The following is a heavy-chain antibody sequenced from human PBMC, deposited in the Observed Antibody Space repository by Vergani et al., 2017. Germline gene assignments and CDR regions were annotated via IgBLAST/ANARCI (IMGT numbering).Heavy chain of an antibody. V-gene: IGHV3-49*03. CDR1: GFTFGDYA. CDR2: IRSKAYGGTT. CDR3: TRVSRFLEWLLSDY. Sequence: VQLVESGGGVVQPGRSLRLSCTASGFTFGDYAMSWFRQAPGKGLEWVGFIRSKAYGGTTEYAASVKGRFTISRDDSKSIAYLQMNSLKTEDTAVYYCTRVSRFLEWLLSDYWGQGTLVTVSS. D-gene: IGHD3-3*01. J-gene: IGHJ4*02.